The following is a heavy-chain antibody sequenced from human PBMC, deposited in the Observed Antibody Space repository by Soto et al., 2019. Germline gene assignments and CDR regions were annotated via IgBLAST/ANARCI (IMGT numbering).Heavy chain of an antibody. CDR1: GFTFSSYG. D-gene: IGHD3-22*01. CDR2: ISYDGSNK. CDR3: AKESPRYYDSSGYLIN. V-gene: IGHV3-30*18. J-gene: IGHJ4*02. Sequence: GGSLRLSCAASGFTFSSYGMHWVRQAPGKGLEWVAVISYDGSNKYYADSVKGRFTISRDNSENTLYLQMNSLRAEDTAVYYCAKESPRYYDSSGYLINWGQGTLVTVSS.